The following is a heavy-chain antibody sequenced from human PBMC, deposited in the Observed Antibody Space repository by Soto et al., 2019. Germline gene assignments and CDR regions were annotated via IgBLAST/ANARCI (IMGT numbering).Heavy chain of an antibody. D-gene: IGHD1-26*01. CDR1: GGTFSSYA. V-gene: IGHV1-69*13. Sequence: GASVKVSCKASGGTFSSYAISWVRQAPGQGLEWMGGIIPIFGTANYAQKFQGRVTITADESTSTAYMELSSLRSEDTAVYYCARDLRVKVGATYDAFDIWGQGTMVTVSS. J-gene: IGHJ3*02. CDR2: IIPIFGTA. CDR3: ARDLRVKVGATYDAFDI.